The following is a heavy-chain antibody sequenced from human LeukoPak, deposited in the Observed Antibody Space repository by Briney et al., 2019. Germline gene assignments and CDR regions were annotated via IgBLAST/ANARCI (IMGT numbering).Heavy chain of an antibody. D-gene: IGHD6-19*01. CDR1: GFTFSSYA. V-gene: IGHV3-30-3*01. Sequence: PGGSLRLSCAASGFTFSSYAMHWVRQAPGKGLEWVAVISYDGSNKYYADSVKGRFTISRDNSKNTLYLQMNSLRAEDTAVYYCATKGSGWAVDYWGQGTLVTVSS. J-gene: IGHJ4*02. CDR2: ISYDGSNK. CDR3: ATKGSGWAVDY.